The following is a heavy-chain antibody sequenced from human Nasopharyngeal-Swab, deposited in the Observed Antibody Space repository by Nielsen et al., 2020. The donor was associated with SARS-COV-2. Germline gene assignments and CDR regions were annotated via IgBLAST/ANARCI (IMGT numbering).Heavy chain of an antibody. D-gene: IGHD2/OR15-2a*01. J-gene: IGHJ4*02. CDR2: INGDGSSL. V-gene: IGHV3-74*01. Sequence: GGSLRLSCAASGFTFSNYRMHWVRQAPGKGLVWVSRINGDGSSLNYADFVKGRFTISTDNAMSTLYLEMNSLRAEDTAVYYCARGRGSSTSMIGYWGQGTLVTVSS. CDR1: GFTFSNYR. CDR3: ARGRGSSTSMIGY.